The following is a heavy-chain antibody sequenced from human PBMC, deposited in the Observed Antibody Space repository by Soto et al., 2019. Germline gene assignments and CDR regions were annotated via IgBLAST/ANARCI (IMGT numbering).Heavy chain of an antibody. CDR3: ARGVTMVRGVMMGIDY. Sequence: SEKLSLTCTVYGGSFSGYYWSWIRQPPGKGLEWIGEINHSGSTNYNPSLKSRVTISVDTSKNQFSLKLSSVTAADTAVYYCARGVTMVRGVMMGIDYWGQGTLVTVSS. J-gene: IGHJ4*02. CDR2: INHSGST. CDR1: GGSFSGYY. D-gene: IGHD3-10*01. V-gene: IGHV4-34*01.